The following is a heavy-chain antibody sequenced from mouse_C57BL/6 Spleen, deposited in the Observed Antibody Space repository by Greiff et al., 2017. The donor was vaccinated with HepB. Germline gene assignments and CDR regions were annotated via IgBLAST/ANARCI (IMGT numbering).Heavy chain of an antibody. J-gene: IGHJ4*01. D-gene: IGHD1-1*01. V-gene: IGHV5-6*01. CDR1: GFTFSSYG. CDR2: ISSGGSYT. CDR3: ARQGITTVVEGSMDY. Sequence: VQLKESGGDLVKPGGSLKLSCAASGFTFSSYGMSWVRQTPDKRLEWVATISSGGSYTYYPDSVKGRFTISRDNAKNTLYLQMSSLKSEDTAMYYCARQGITTVVEGSMDYWGQGTSVTVSS.